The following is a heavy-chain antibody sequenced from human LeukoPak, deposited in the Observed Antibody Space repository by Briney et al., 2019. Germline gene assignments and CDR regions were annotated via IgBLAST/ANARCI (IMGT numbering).Heavy chain of an antibody. CDR2: ISGSGGST. J-gene: IGHJ4*02. CDR3: AKDPVVVVPAAMKTDFDY. CDR1: GFTFSSYA. D-gene: IGHD2-2*01. Sequence: GGSLRLSCAASGFTFSSYAMSWVRQAPGKGLEWVSAISGSGGSTYYADSVKGRFTISRDNSKNTLYLQMNSLRAEDTAVYYCAKDPVVVVPAAMKTDFDYWGQGTLVTVSS. V-gene: IGHV3-23*01.